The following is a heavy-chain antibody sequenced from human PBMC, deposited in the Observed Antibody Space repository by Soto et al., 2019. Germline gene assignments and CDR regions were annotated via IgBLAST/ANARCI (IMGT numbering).Heavy chain of an antibody. CDR3: ARRALHRPYYYYYYGMDV. V-gene: IGHV1-69*13. Sequence: SVKVSCKASGGTFSSYAISWVRQAPGQGLEWMGGIIPIFGTANYAQKFQGRVTITADESTSTAYMELSSLRSEDTAVYYCARRALHRPYYYYYYGMDVWGQGTTVTVSS. D-gene: IGHD2-21*02. J-gene: IGHJ6*02. CDR2: IIPIFGTA. CDR1: GGTFSSYA.